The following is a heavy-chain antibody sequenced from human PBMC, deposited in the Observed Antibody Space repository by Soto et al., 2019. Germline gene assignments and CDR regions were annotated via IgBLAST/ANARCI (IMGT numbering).Heavy chain of an antibody. V-gene: IGHV4-30-4*01. CDR3: ARAKHYRDANYYSSRAFDF. CDR1: GGSISSGDYY. J-gene: IGHJ4*02. D-gene: IGHD3-10*01. Sequence: QVQLQVSGPGLVKPSQTLSLTCSVSGGSISSGDYYWNWIRQPPGKGLEYIGSIYFSGSTHYSPSLKSRITVSLDTSKNQFSLKLRSVTAADTAVYFCARAKHYRDANYYSSRAFDFWGQGIQLTVSS. CDR2: IYFSGST.